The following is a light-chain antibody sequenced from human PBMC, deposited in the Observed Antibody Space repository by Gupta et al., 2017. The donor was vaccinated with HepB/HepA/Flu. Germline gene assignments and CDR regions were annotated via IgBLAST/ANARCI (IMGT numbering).Light chain of an antibody. CDR2: GKN. CDR1: SLRSYY. Sequence: SPELPQHPAVSVALGQTVRITCQGDSLRSYYASWYQQKPGQAPVLVIYGKNNRPSGIPDRFSGSSSGNTASLTITGAQAEDEADYYCNSRDSSGNHVVFGGGTKLTVL. J-gene: IGLJ2*01. CDR3: NSRDSSGNHVV. V-gene: IGLV3-19*01.